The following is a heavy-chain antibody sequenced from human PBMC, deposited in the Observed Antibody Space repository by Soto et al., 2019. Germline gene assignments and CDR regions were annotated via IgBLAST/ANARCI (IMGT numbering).Heavy chain of an antibody. J-gene: IGHJ3*02. CDR2: INPNSGGT. V-gene: IGHV1-2*02. D-gene: IGHD6-6*01. CDR1: GYTFTGYY. Sequence: VASVKVSCKASGYTFTGYYMHWVRQAPGQGLEWMGWINPNSGGTNYAQKFQGRVTMTRDTSISTAYMELSRLRSDDTAVYYCAGWDSSSSYDAFDIWGQGTMVTVSS. CDR3: AGWDSSSSYDAFDI.